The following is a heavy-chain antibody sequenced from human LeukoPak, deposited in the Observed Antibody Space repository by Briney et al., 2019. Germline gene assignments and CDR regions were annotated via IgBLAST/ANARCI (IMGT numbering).Heavy chain of an antibody. V-gene: IGHV4-34*01. CDR3: ARGRGRGWPIPGY. J-gene: IGHJ4*02. Sequence: SETLSLTCVVSGGSFSDYHWIWIRQPPGKGLEWIGEIHHDGSINYTPSLKSRAIILVDTSKNQFSLKLSSVTAADTALYYCARGRGRGWPIPGYWGQGTLVTVSS. D-gene: IGHD6-19*01. CDR2: IHHDGSI. CDR1: GGSFSDYH.